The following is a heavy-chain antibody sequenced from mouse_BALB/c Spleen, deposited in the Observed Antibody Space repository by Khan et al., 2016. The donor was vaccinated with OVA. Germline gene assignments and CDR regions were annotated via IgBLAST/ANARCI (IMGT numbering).Heavy chain of an antibody. CDR1: GYSFTGYF. CDR2: INPHIGET. Sequence: EVELVESGPELVKPGASVKISCKAPGYSFTGYFMNWVMQSPGKSLEWIGRINPHIGETFYNQKFKGKATLTVDESSSTAHMELRNLASEDSAVYYCARIYGSDFDYWGQGTTLTVSS. J-gene: IGHJ2*01. V-gene: IGHV1-20*02. CDR3: ARIYGSDFDY. D-gene: IGHD1-1*01.